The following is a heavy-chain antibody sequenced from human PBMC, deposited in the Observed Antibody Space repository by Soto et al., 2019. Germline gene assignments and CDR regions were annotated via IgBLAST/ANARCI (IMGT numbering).Heavy chain of an antibody. D-gene: IGHD5-18*01. CDR2: INGGAGDT. CDR1: GYTFTSYA. J-gene: IGHJ5*02. CDR3: ARSPSRMAAETQLDP. V-gene: IGHV1-3*01. Sequence: ASVKVSCKASGYTFTSYAIHWVRQAPGQRLEWMGWINGGAGDTLCSQNFQGRVSFTRDTATNTAFMDLSSLNSEDTAVYYCARSPSRMAAETQLDPWGQGSLVTVSS.